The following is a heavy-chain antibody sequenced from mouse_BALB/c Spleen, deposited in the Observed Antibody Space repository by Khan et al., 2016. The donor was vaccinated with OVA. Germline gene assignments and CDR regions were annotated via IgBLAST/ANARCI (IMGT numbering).Heavy chain of an antibody. CDR1: GYTFTSYL. Sequence: VQLQQSGPELVKPGASVKMSCKASGYTFTSYLMHWVKQKPGQGLEWIGYINPYNDGTNYIEKFKGKATLTSDKSSSTAYMDLSSLTSEDSAVDYCARGGGWLLEDYGLDYWGRGTSATVSS. V-gene: IGHV1S136*01. CDR2: INPYNDGT. J-gene: IGHJ4*01. D-gene: IGHD2-3*01. CDR3: ARGGGWLLEDYGLDY.